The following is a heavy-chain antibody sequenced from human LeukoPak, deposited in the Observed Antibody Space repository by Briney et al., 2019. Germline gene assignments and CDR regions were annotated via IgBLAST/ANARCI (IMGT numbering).Heavy chain of an antibody. Sequence: PGGSLRLSCAASGFTVSSNYMSWVRQAPGKGLEWVANIKHDGTEQYFVNSVKGRFTISRDDAKNSLFLQMNSLRAEDTAVYYCARSYSRVGFDFWGQGTLVTVSS. CDR3: ARSYSRVGFDF. D-gene: IGHD6-13*01. V-gene: IGHV3-7*04. J-gene: IGHJ4*02. CDR1: GFTVSSNY. CDR2: IKHDGTEQ.